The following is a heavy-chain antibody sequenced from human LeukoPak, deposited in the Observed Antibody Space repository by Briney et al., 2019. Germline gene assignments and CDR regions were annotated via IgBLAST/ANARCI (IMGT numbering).Heavy chain of an antibody. D-gene: IGHD6-13*01. CDR2: INHSGST. J-gene: IGHJ4*02. CDR1: GGSFSGYY. V-gene: IGHV4-34*01. CDR3: AGSSWYVVRLDY. Sequence: PSETLSLTCAVYGGSFSGYYWSWIRQPPGKGLEWIGEINHSGSTNYSPSLKSRVTISVDTSKNQFSLKLSSVTAADTAVYYCAGSSWYVVRLDYWGQGTLVTVSS.